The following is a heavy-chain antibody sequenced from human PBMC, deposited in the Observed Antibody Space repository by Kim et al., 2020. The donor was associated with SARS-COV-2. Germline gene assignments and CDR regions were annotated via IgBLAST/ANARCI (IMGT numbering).Heavy chain of an antibody. J-gene: IGHJ4*02. D-gene: IGHD3-9*01. CDR2: INHSGST. Sequence: SETLSLTCAVYGGSFSGYYWSWIRQPPGKGLEWIGEINHSGSTNYNPSLKSRVTISVDTSKNQFSLKLSSVTAADTAVYYCARGLDDIFPLDYWGQGTLVTVSS. CDR1: GGSFSGYY. CDR3: ARGLDDIFPLDY. V-gene: IGHV4-34*01.